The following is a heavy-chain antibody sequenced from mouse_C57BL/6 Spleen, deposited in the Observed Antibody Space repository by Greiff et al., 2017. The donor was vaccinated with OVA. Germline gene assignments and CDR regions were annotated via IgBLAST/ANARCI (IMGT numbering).Heavy chain of an antibody. V-gene: IGHV3-1*01. J-gene: IGHJ2*01. Sequence: VQLQQSGPGMVKPSQSLSLTCTVTGYSITSGYDWHWIRHFPGNKLEWMGYISYSGSTNYNPSLKSRISITHDTSKNHFFLKLNSVTTEDTATYYCARGGRVFDYWGQGTTLTVSS. CDR1: GYSITSGYD. CDR2: ISYSGST. CDR3: ARGGRVFDY.